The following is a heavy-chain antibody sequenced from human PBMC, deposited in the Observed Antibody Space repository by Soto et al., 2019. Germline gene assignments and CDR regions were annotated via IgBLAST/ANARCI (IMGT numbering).Heavy chain of an antibody. D-gene: IGHD4-17*01. J-gene: IGHJ4*02. CDR3: AKAVHTGPDYGFDY. CDR2: ISRSGSST. CDR1: GFAFSNYA. V-gene: IGHV3-23*01. Sequence: GGSLRLSCAASGFAFSNYAMSWVRQAPGKGLEWVSAISRSGSSTYNADSVKGRFTISRDNSKNTLYLQMNSLRAEDTAVYYCAKAVHTGPDYGFDYWGQGTLVTVSS.